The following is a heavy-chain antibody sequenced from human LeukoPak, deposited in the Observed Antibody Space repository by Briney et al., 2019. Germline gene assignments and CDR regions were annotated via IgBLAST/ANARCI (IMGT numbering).Heavy chain of an antibody. CDR3: ARLSITIFGVAHYYYYYGMDV. D-gene: IGHD3-3*01. V-gene: IGHV4-34*01. Sequence: SETLSLTCTVSGGSISSYYWSWIRQPPGKGLEWIGEINHSGSTNYNPSLKSRVTISVDTSKNQFSLKLSSMTAADTAVYYCARLSITIFGVAHYYYYYGMDVWGQGTTVTVSS. CDR1: GGSISSYY. J-gene: IGHJ6*02. CDR2: INHSGST.